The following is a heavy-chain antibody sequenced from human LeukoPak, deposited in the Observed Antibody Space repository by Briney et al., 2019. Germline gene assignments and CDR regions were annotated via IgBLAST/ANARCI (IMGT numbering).Heavy chain of an antibody. CDR2: ISGSGGST. J-gene: IGHJ1*01. CDR3: AKSYYDSSGYYYGCFQH. CDR1: GFTFSSYA. V-gene: IGHV3-23*01. Sequence: GGSLRLSCAASGFTFSSYAMSWVRQAPGKGLEWVSAISGSGGSTYYTDSVKGRFTISRDNSKNTLYLQMNSLRAEDTAVYYCAKSYYDSSGYYYGCFQHWGQGTLVTVSS. D-gene: IGHD3-22*01.